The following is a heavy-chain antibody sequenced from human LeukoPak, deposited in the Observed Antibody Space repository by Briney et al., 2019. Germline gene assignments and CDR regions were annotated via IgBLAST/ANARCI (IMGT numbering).Heavy chain of an antibody. V-gene: IGHV1-46*01. CDR2: ISPSGDTT. J-gene: IGHJ5*02. Sequence: ASVKVSCKASGYTFTMYYMHLLRQAPGQGLEWMGIISPSGDTTSYAQKFQGRVTMTRDTSTRTVYLDLSSLRSEDTAVYYCARGRDYYAITGYHNWFDAWPQRTLVTVSS. CDR1: GYTFTMYY. D-gene: IGHD3-22*01. CDR3: ARGRDYYAITGYHNWFDA.